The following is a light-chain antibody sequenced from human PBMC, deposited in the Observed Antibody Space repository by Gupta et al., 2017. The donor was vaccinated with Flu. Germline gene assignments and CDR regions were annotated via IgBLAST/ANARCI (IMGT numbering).Light chain of an antibody. CDR2: DVS. CDR3: SSYTSSSTFYV. CDR1: SSDVGGSNY. Sequence: QSALTQPAPVSGSPGQSITISCTGTSSDVGGSNYVSWYQQHPGKAPKLMIYDVSNRPSGVSSRFSGSKSGNTASLTISGLQAEDETDYYCSSYTSSSTFYVFGTGTKVTVL. J-gene: IGLJ1*01. V-gene: IGLV2-14*01.